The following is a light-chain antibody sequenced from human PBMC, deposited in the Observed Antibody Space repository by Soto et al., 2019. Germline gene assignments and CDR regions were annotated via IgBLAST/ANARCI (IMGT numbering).Light chain of an antibody. CDR3: QQSYRTPWT. V-gene: IGKV1-39*01. CDR2: AAS. J-gene: IGKJ1*01. CDR1: QTIGGY. Sequence: DIQMTQSPSSLSASVGDRVTITCRASQTIGGYLSWYQQKPGKAPKLLIYAASNLQGGVPSTFSGSGSGTEFTLTISSLQPEDFATYYCQQSYRTPWTFGRGTKVEIK.